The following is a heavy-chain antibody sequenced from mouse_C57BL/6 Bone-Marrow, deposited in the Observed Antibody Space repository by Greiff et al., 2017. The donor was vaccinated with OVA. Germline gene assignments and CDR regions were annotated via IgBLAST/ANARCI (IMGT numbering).Heavy chain of an antibody. CDR2: ISDGGSYT. V-gene: IGHV5-4*01. CDR3: ATRYFDV. CDR1: GFTFSSYA. J-gene: IGHJ1*03. Sequence: EVQVVESGGGLVKPGGSLKLSCAASGFTFSSYAMSWVRQTPEKRLEWVAIISDGGSYTYYPDNVKGRFTISRDNAKNNLYLQMSHLKSEDTAMYYCATRYFDVWGTGTTVTVSS.